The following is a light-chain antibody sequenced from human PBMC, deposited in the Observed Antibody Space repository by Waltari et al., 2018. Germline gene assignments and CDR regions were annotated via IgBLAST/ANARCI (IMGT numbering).Light chain of an antibody. Sequence: QSALTQPPSASGSPGQSVTISCTGTSSDVGGYNYVSWYQQHPRKAPKVMIYEVSKRPSGVPARFSGSRSGNTASLTVSGLQAEDEADYYCSSYAGSKNVVFGGGTKLTVL. CDR3: SSYAGSKNVV. CDR2: EVS. V-gene: IGLV2-8*01. J-gene: IGLJ2*01. CDR1: SSDVGGYNY.